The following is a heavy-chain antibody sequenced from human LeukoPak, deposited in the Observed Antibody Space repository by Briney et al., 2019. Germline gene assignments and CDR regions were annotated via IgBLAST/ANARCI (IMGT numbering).Heavy chain of an antibody. CDR1: GFTFDEYA. Sequence: PGGSLRLSYAASGFTFDEYAKLGAPDARGKGLEGVSLISGDGGSTYYADSVKGRFTISRDNSTNSLYLQMNSLRTEDTALYYCAKDMSCSGGSCYSFDYWGQGTLVTVSS. V-gene: IGHV3-43*02. J-gene: IGHJ4*02. CDR3: AKDMSCSGGSCYSFDY. CDR2: ISGDGGST. D-gene: IGHD2-15*01.